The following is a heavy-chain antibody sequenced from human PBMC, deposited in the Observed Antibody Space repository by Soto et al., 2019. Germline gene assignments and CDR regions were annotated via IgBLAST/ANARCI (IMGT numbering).Heavy chain of an antibody. CDR1: GFTFSSYW. CDR3: ARGRYQLLWGDY. Sequence: EVQLVESGGGLVQPGGSLRLSCAASGFTFSSYWMHWVRQAPGKGLVWVSRINSDGSSTSYADSVKGRFTISRDNAKNTGYLQMNRLRAEDTAVYYCARGRYQLLWGDYWGQGTLATVSS. D-gene: IGHD2-2*01. J-gene: IGHJ4*02. V-gene: IGHV3-74*01. CDR2: INSDGSST.